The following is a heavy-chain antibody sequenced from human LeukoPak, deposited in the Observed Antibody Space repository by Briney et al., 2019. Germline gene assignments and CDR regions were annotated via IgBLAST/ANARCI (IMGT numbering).Heavy chain of an antibody. V-gene: IGHV3-66*01. CDR2: IYSGGST. CDR1: GSRFSSYA. D-gene: IGHD1-26*01. CDR3: ARERELLMDY. J-gene: IGHJ4*02. Sequence: GGSLRLSCAASGSRFSSYAMSWVRQAPGKGLEWVSVIYSGGSTYYADSVKGRFTISRDNSKNTLYLQMNSLRAEDTAVYYCARERELLMDYWGQGTLVTVSS.